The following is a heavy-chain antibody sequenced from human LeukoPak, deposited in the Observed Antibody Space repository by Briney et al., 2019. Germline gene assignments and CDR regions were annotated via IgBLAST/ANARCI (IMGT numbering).Heavy chain of an antibody. J-gene: IGHJ4*02. CDR3: AAPGSYAAGSFYRFDY. CDR2: FHYSGST. V-gene: IGHV4-34*01. Sequence: SETLSLTCAVYGGSFSGYYWGWIRQPPGKGLEWVGSFHYSGSTYYNPSLKSRVTVSLDTSKSHFSLKLTSVTAADTAVYYCAAPGSYAAGSFYRFDYWGQGTLVTVSS. D-gene: IGHD3-10*01. CDR1: GGSFSGYY.